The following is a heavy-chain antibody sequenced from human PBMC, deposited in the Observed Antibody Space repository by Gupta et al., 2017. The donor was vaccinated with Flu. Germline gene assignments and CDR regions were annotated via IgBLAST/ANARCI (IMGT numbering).Heavy chain of an antibody. J-gene: IGHJ4*02. CDR3: VRDWSSTWQKGNYFDY. Sequence: EVQLLESGGGLVKPGGSLRLSCAVSGFTFSNYNLDWVSQAPGKGLEWVSSISRSSSYIYYADSVKGRFTVSRDNAKNSLYLQMNSLRAEDTAVYYCVRDWSSTWQKGNYFDYWGQGTVVTVSS. V-gene: IGHV3-21*01. D-gene: IGHD6-13*01. CDR1: GFTFSNYN. CDR2: ISRSSSYI.